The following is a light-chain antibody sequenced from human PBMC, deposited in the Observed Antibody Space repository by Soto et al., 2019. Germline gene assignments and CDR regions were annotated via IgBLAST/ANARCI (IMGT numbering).Light chain of an antibody. CDR3: AAWDDSLKGRV. V-gene: IGLV1-36*01. CDR2: YDD. CDR1: SSNIGNNA. J-gene: IGLJ2*01. Sequence: QSVLTQPPSVSEAPRQRVTISCSGSSSNIGNNAVNWYQQLPGKAPKLLIYYDDLLPSGVSDRFSGSKSGTSASLAISGLQSEDEAVYYCAAWDDSLKGRVFGGGTKLTVL.